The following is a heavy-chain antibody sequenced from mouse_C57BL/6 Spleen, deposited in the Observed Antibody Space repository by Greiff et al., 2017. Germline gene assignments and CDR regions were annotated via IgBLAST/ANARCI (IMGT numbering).Heavy chain of an antibody. Sequence: VQLQQSGPELVKPGASVKISCKASGYSFTGYYMNWVKQSPEKSLEWIGEINPSTGGTTYNQKFKAKATLTVDKSSSTAYMQLKSLTSEDSAVYYGARRSLYYGSSSAWFAYWGQGTLVTVSA. D-gene: IGHD1-1*01. J-gene: IGHJ3*01. CDR1: GYSFTGYY. V-gene: IGHV1-42*01. CDR2: INPSTGGT. CDR3: ARRSLYYGSSSAWFAY.